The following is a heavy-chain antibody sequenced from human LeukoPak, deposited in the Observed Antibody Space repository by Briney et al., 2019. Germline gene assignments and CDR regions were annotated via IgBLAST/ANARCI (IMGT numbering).Heavy chain of an antibody. CDR3: ARGPSPDY. J-gene: IGHJ4*02. V-gene: IGHV4-34*01. Sequence: SETLSLTCAVYGGSFSGYYWSWIRQPPGKGLEWIGEINHSGSTNYNPSLKSRVAISVDTSKNQFSLKLSSVTAADTAVYYCARGPSPDYWGQGTLVTVSS. CDR2: INHSGST. CDR1: GGSFSGYY.